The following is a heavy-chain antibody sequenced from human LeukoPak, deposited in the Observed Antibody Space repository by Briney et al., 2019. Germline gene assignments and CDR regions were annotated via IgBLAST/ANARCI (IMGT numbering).Heavy chain of an antibody. CDR3: ARDRFGRTTHFDY. CDR1: GDSVSGYY. V-gene: IGHV4-59*02. D-gene: IGHD3-10*01. CDR2: IYYSGST. Sequence: PSETLSLTCTVSGDSVSGYYWSWIRQPPGKGLEWIDYIYYSGSTNYNPSLKSRVTMSVDTSKNQFSLKLTSVTAADTAVYYCARDRFGRTTHFDYWGQGTLVTVSS. J-gene: IGHJ4*02.